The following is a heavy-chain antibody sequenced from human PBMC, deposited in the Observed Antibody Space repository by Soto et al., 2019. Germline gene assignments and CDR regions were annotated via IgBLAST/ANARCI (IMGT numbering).Heavy chain of an antibody. CDR3: ARGLFSENYYSGGWYYFDY. CDR2: INHSGST. D-gene: IGHD1-26*01. Sequence: QVQLQQWGAGLLKPSETLSLTCAVYGGSFSGYSWTWIRQSPGKGLEWIGQINHSGSTTYNPSLTRKVTISLATSTNQFSLELSSVTAADTAVYYCARGLFSENYYSGGWYYFDYWGQGTLVTVSS. CDR1: GGSFSGYS. V-gene: IGHV4-34*01. J-gene: IGHJ4*02.